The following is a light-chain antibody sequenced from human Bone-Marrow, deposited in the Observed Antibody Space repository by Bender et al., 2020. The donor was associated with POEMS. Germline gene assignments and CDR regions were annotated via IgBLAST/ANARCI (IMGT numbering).Light chain of an antibody. V-gene: IGLV2-23*02. CDR2: AVT. CDR1: SSDVGGYDV. CDR3: CSYAGSSTFLV. J-gene: IGLJ2*01. Sequence: QSALTQPASVSASPGQSITISCTGTSSDVGGYDVVSWYQQYPGKAPKLIIYAVTKRPSGVSNRFSASKSGNTASLTISGLQAEDEADYYCCSYAGSSTFLVFGGGTKLTVL.